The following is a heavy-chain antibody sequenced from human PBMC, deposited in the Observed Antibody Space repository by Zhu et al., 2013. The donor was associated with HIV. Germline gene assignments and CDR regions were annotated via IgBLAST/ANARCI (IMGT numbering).Heavy chain of an antibody. CDR3: ARRGPGGNWFDP. Sequence: QVHLVQSGAEVKKPGASVKVSCKASGYTFTGYFIHWVRQAPGQGLEWMGWINPNSGGTNYAQKFQDRVTMTRDTSIRTAYMELTRLRSDDTAVYYCARRGPGGNWFDPWGQGTLVTVSS. J-gene: IGHJ5*02. D-gene: IGHD3-16*01. CDR2: INPNSGGT. CDR1: GYTFTGYF. V-gene: IGHV1-2*02.